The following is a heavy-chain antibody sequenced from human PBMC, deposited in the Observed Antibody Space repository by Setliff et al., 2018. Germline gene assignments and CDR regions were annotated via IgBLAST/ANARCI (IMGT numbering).Heavy chain of an antibody. Sequence: SETLSLTCTVSGDSISSGSYYWTWIRQPAGKGLEWIGHFHTGGSTNYNRSPRSRVSISVDTSKNQFSLKLSSVTAADTATYYCARAGPTVTFFRVLVISWWDPWGQGSLVTVLL. D-gene: IGHD3-3*01. CDR3: ARAGPTVTFFRVLVISWWDP. CDR1: GDSISSGSYY. J-gene: IGHJ5*02. V-gene: IGHV4-61*09. CDR2: FHTGGST.